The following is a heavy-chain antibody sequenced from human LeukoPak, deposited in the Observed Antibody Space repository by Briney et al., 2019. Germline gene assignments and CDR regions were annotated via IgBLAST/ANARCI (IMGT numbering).Heavy chain of an antibody. J-gene: IGHJ4*02. Sequence: GSLRLSCAASGFTFSSYSMNWVRQAPGKGLEWVSSISSSSSYIYYADSVKGRFTISRDNAKNSLYLQMNSLRAEDTAVYYCARGGRDTIFGVVTPSPFDYWGQGTLVTVSS. D-gene: IGHD3-3*01. CDR2: ISSSSSYI. CDR1: GFTFSSYS. V-gene: IGHV3-21*01. CDR3: ARGGRDTIFGVVTPSPFDY.